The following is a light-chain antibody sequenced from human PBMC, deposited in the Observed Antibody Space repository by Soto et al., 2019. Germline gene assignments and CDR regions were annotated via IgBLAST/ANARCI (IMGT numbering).Light chain of an antibody. V-gene: IGKV3-20*01. CDR2: GTS. J-gene: IGKJ5*01. CDR3: QQYGSSIT. CDR1: QSVSTY. Sequence: EIVLTQSPALFSLSPGERATLSFRASQSVSTYLAWYQQKPGQAPRLLIYGTSSRATGIPDRFSGSGSGTDFTLTISRLEPEDFAVFYCQQYGSSITFGQGTRLEIK.